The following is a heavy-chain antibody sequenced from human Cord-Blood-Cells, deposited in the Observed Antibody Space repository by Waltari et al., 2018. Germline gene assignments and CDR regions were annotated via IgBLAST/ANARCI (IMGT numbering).Heavy chain of an antibody. V-gene: IGHV4-34*01. D-gene: IGHD6-19*01. Sequence: QVQLQQWGAGLLKPSETLSLTGAVYGGSFSGYYWSGIPQPPGKGLEWIGEINHSGSTNYNPSLKSRVTISVDTSKNQFSLKLSSVTAADTAVYYCARGGIAVAGPDFDYWGQGTLATVSS. CDR3: ARGGIAVAGPDFDY. CDR1: GGSFSGYY. CDR2: INHSGST. J-gene: IGHJ4*02.